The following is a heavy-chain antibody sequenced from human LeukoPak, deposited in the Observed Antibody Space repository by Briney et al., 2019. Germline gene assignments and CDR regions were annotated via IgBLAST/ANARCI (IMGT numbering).Heavy chain of an antibody. Sequence: ASVKVSCKASGYTFTSYYMHWVRQAPGQGLEWMGIINPSGGSTSYAQKFQGRVTMTRNTSISTAYMELSSLRSEDTAVYYCASSGGYWFDPWGQGTLVTVSS. CDR3: ASSGGYWFDP. V-gene: IGHV1-46*01. J-gene: IGHJ5*02. D-gene: IGHD3-16*01. CDR2: INPSGGST. CDR1: GYTFTSYY.